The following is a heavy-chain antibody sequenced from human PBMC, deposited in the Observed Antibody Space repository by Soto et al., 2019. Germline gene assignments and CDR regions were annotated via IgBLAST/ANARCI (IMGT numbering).Heavy chain of an antibody. D-gene: IGHD6-13*01. CDR2: INHSGST. V-gene: IGHV4-34*01. J-gene: IGHJ6*03. CDR3: GRVPSFRHSSSRVGDYYYMDV. Sequence: SETLSLTCAVYGGSFSGYYWSWIRQPPGKGLEWIGEINHSGSTNYNPSLKSRVTISVDTSKNQFSLKLSSVTAADTAVYYCGRVPSFRHSSSRVGDYYYMDVWGKGTAVTVSS. CDR1: GGSFSGYY.